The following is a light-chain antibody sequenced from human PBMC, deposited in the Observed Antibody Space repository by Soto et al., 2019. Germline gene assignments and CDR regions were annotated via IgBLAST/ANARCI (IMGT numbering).Light chain of an antibody. Sequence: QAVVTQPPSVSGAPGQKVIISCTGSSSNIGAGYDVHWYQQLPGTAPKLLIYSNNNRPSGVPDRLSGSKSGTSASLAITGLQVEHEADYYCQSYDSSLSAAVFGGGTKLTVL. V-gene: IGLV1-40*01. J-gene: IGLJ2*01. CDR2: SNN. CDR3: QSYDSSLSAAV. CDR1: SSNIGAGYD.